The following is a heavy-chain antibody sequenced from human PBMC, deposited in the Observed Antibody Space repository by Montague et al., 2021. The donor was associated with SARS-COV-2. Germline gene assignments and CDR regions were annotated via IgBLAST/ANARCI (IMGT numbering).Heavy chain of an antibody. J-gene: IGHJ6*02. CDR3: ARVPYRLLFVPRYYGMDV. D-gene: IGHD2-2*01. CDR2: ISHSGST. V-gene: IGHV4-34*01. Sequence: SETLSLTCAVYGGSLSGYYWSWIRQPPGEGLEWIAEISHSGSTSYNPSLKSRVTISVDTSKNQFSLKLSSATAAATAGYYCARVPYRLLFVPRYYGMDVWGQGTTVTVSS. CDR1: GGSLSGYY.